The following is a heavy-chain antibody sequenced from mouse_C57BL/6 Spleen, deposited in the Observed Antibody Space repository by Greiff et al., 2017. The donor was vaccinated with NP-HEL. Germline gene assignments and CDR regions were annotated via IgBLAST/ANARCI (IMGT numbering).Heavy chain of an antibody. V-gene: IGHV1-82*01. CDR2: IYPGDGDT. Sequence: QVQLQQSGPELVKPGASVKISCKASGYAFSSSWMNWVKQRPGKGLEWIGRIYPGDGDTNYNGKFKGKATLTADKSSSTAYMQLSSLTSEDSAVYVCARSHYYGSSAWFAYWGQGTLVTVSA. CDR1: GYAFSSSW. CDR3: ARSHYYGSSAWFAY. J-gene: IGHJ3*01. D-gene: IGHD1-1*01.